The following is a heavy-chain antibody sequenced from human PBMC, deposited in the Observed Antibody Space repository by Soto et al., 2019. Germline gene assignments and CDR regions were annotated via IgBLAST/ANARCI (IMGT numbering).Heavy chain of an antibody. CDR2: IYYSGST. CDR3: ARGRYFPHPLAGMDV. CDR1: GGSISSGDYY. V-gene: IGHV4-30-4*01. J-gene: IGHJ6*02. D-gene: IGHD3-9*01. Sequence: KTSETLSLTCTVSGGSISSGDYYWSWIRQPPGKGLEWIGYIYYSGSTYYNPSLKSRVTISVDTSKNQFSLKLSSVTAADTAVYYCARGRYFPHPLAGMDVWGQGTTVTVYS.